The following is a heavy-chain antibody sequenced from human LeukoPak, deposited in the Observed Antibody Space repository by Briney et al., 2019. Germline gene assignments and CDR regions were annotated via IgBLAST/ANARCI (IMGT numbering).Heavy chain of an antibody. CDR2: IYYSGST. J-gene: IGHJ4*02. D-gene: IGHD4-23*01. CDR1: GGSISSGGYY. CDR3: ARGDGGNSEEIDY. V-gene: IGHV4-31*11. Sequence: SGTLSLTCAVSGGSISSGGYYWSWIRQHPGKGLEWIGYIYYSGSTYYNPSLKSRVTISVDTSKNQFSLKLSSVTAADTAVYYCARGDGGNSEEIDYWGQGTLVTVSS.